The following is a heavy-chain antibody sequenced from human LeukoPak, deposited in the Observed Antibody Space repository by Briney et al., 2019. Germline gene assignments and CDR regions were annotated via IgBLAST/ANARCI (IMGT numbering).Heavy chain of an antibody. J-gene: IGHJ4*02. Sequence: PGGSLRLSCAASGFTVSSNYMSWVRQAPGKGLEWVSVIYSGGSTYYADSVQGRFTISRDNSKNTLYLQMNSLRAEDTAVYYCARHYYYDSSGSTPQYYFDYWGQGTLVTVSS. CDR2: IYSGGST. CDR3: ARHYYYDSSGSTPQYYFDY. CDR1: GFTVSSNY. V-gene: IGHV3-66*02. D-gene: IGHD3-22*01.